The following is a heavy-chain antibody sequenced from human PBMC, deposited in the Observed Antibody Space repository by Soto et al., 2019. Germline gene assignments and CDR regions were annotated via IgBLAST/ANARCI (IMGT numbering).Heavy chain of an antibody. D-gene: IGHD2-2*01. CDR1: GFSLSTSGVG. CDR2: IYWDDDK. V-gene: IGHV2-5*02. CDR3: AHRPRDAYNFDY. Sequence: QITLKESGPTLVKPTQTLTLTCTFSGFSLSTSGVGVGWIRHPPGKALEWLALIYWDDDKRYTPSLKSRLTITKDSSKNQVVLTMTNMDPVDTATYYCAHRPRDAYNFDYWGQGTLVTVSS. J-gene: IGHJ4*02.